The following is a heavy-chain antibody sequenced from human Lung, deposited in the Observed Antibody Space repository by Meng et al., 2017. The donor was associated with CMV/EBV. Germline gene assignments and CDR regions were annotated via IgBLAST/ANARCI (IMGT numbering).Heavy chain of an antibody. CDR2: IFRGEKT. CDR1: GVSVNDNY. Sequence: LVGVGVGFVKPGGSLRLFCVTSGVSVNDNYISGFCKPPRKGLNWVSIIFRGEKTYYADSVKGKFTVSRENSKNTMYLEMHSLRVEDTAVYYCTGDSQLHPNLDYWGQGTLVTVSS. J-gene: IGHJ4*02. D-gene: IGHD3-10*01. V-gene: IGHV3-66*01. CDR3: TGDSQLHPNLDY.